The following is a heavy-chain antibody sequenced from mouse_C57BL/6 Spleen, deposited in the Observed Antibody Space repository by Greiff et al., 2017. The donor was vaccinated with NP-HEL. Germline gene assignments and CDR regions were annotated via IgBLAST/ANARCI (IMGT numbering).Heavy chain of an antibody. Sequence: QVQLQQSGAELVMPGASVKLSCKASGYTFTSYWMHWVKQRPGQGLEWIGEIDPSDSYTNYNQKFKGKSTLTVDKSSSTAYMQLSSLTSEDSAVYYCAREDTTVVDPFAYWGQGTLVTVSA. J-gene: IGHJ3*01. CDR3: AREDTTVVDPFAY. CDR2: IDPSDSYT. CDR1: GYTFTSYW. V-gene: IGHV1-69*01. D-gene: IGHD1-1*01.